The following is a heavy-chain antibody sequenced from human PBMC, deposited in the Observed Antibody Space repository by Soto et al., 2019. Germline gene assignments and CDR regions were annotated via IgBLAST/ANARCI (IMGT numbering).Heavy chain of an antibody. CDR1: GFTFSSYG. CDR3: ARDPYGSGSYYKGYFDY. Sequence: GGSLRLSCAASGFTFSSYGMHWVRQAPGKGLEWVAVIWYDGSNKYYADSVKGRFTISRDNSKNTLYLQMNSLRAEDTAVYYCARDPYGSGSYYKGYFDYWGQGTLVTVSS. D-gene: IGHD3-10*01. J-gene: IGHJ4*02. V-gene: IGHV3-33*01. CDR2: IWYDGSNK.